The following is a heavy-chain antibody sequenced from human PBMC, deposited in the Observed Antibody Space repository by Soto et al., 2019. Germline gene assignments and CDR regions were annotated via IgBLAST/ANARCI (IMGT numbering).Heavy chain of an antibody. CDR2: TYNIGST. J-gene: IGHJ6*02. CDR3: TTQGFGGLHGLVDV. CDR1: GGSISGYY. Sequence: SETLSLTCTVSGGSISGYYWSWLRQPPGKGLEWIGYTYNIGSTNYNPSLRSRVTMSIDTSQEQFSLKVSSVTAADTAVYYCTTQGFGGLHGLVDVWGQGTTVTVSS. D-gene: IGHD3-10*01. V-gene: IGHV4-59*08.